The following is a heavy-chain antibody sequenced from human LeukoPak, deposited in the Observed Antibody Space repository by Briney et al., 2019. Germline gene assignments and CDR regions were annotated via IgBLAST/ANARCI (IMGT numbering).Heavy chain of an antibody. Sequence: GGSLRLSCAASGFSFGNNAMSWVRQTPGKGLEWVASIKHNGGEKYYVDSVKGRFTISRDNAKNSLYLEMSSLRVEDTAVYYCARDRGWRTSGYYLYHFDYWGQGTLVTFAS. D-gene: IGHD3-22*01. V-gene: IGHV3-7*01. CDR2: IKHNGGEK. J-gene: IGHJ4*02. CDR3: ARDRGWRTSGYYLYHFDY. CDR1: GFSFGNNA.